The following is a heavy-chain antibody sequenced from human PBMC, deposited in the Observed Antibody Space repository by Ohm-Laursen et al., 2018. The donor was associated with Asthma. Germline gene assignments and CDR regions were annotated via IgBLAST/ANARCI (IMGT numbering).Heavy chain of an antibody. CDR1: GYSFSLYS. CDR2: ISTASTFI. D-gene: IGHD3-22*01. J-gene: IGHJ4*02. Sequence: SLRLSCTASGYSFSLYSIHWIRQAPGKGLQWVASISTASTFIYYADSVRGRFTSSRDNAKNSVYLQMNSLRAEDTALYYCASLGGGIYYYDSRGYVDYWGQGTLVTVSS. CDR3: ASLGGGIYYYDSRGYVDY. V-gene: IGHV3-21*01.